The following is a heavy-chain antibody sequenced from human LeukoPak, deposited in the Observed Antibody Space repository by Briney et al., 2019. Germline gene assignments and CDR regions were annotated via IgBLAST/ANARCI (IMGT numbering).Heavy chain of an antibody. Sequence: SETLSLTCTVSGGSITSDNYYWGWIRQPPGKGLEFIGSIYFGRTTYYTPSLKSRATISIDTSTNQFSLMLTSMTAADTAVYYCARDSGQHSGYDWSHWGQGTLVTVSS. CDR3: ARDSGQHSGYDWSH. J-gene: IGHJ4*02. CDR1: GGSITSDNYY. CDR2: IYFGRTT. V-gene: IGHV4-39*07. D-gene: IGHD5-12*01.